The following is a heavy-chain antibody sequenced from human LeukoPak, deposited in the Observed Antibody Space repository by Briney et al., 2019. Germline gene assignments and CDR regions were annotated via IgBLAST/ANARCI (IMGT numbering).Heavy chain of an antibody. CDR2: IYYSGST. CDR3: ARATYYYDSSGYFHIDY. Sequence: SETLSLTCTVSAGPISSGGYYWSWIRQHPGKGLEWSGYIYYSGSTYYNPSLTSRLTIPVETSTTQFSLKLSSVTPADTAVYYCARATYYYDSSGYFHIDYWGQGTLVTVSS. CDR1: AGPISSGGYY. V-gene: IGHV4-31*03. D-gene: IGHD3-22*01. J-gene: IGHJ4*02.